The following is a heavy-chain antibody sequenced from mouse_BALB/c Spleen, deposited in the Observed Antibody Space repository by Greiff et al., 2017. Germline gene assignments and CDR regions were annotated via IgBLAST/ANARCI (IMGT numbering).Heavy chain of an antibody. CDR1: GFTFSSYT. CDR2: ISSGGSYT. CDR3: TRDGYDYDERDYYAMDY. D-gene: IGHD2-4*01. Sequence: EVQLVESGGGLVKPGGSLKLSCAASGFTFSSYTMSWVRQTPEKRLEWVATISSGGSYTYYPDSVKGRFTISRDNAKNTLYLQMSSLKSEDTAMYYCTRDGYDYDERDYYAMDYWGQGTSVTVSS. V-gene: IGHV5-6-4*01. J-gene: IGHJ4*01.